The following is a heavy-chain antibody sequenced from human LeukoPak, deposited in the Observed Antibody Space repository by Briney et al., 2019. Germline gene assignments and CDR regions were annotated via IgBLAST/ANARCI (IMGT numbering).Heavy chain of an antibody. V-gene: IGHV4-59*08. CDR1: GGYISSYY. J-gene: IGHJ4*02. CDR2: IYYSGST. Sequence: SETLSLTCTVSGGYISSYYWSWIRQPPGKGLEWIGYIYYSGSTNYNPSLKSRVTISVDTSKNQFSLKLSSVTAADTAVYYCARHNWVVTATNYYFDYWGQGTLVTVSS. D-gene: IGHD2-21*02. CDR3: ARHNWVVTATNYYFDY.